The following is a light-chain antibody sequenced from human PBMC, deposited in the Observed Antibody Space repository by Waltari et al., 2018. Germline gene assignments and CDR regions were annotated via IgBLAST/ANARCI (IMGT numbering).Light chain of an antibody. CDR1: QSVSSSY. CDR3: QQYGSSPTT. V-gene: IGKV3-20*01. J-gene: IGKJ1*01. CDR2: GAS. Sequence: EIVLTQSPGTLSLSPGERATLSCRASQSVSSSYLAWYQQKPSQAPRLLIYGASSRATGIPDRFSGSGSGTDFTLTISRLEPEDLAVYYCQQYGSSPTTFGQGTKVEIK.